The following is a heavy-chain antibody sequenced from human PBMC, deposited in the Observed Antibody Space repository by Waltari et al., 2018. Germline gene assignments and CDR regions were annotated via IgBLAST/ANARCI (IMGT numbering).Heavy chain of an antibody. Sequence: QVQLVQSGSELKKPGTSVKISCTASGYTVTDYSLNWVRQASGQGCEGMARINTKTGKSTYAPDFTGRFVVSLDTSVSTAYLEIISLKAEDTAVYYCARWRPPDYGLDNWGQGTLVTVSA. CDR3: ARWRPPDYGLDN. J-gene: IGHJ4*02. CDR1: GYTVTDYS. D-gene: IGHD4-17*01. V-gene: IGHV7-4-1*02. CDR2: INTKTGKS.